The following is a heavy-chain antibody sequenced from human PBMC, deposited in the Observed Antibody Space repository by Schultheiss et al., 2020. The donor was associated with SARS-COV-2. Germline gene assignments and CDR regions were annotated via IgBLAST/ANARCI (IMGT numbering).Heavy chain of an antibody. CDR2: INAGGSIS. CDR1: GFNLRTTW. D-gene: IGHD3-16*01. Sequence: GGSLRLSCVVSGFNLRTTWMHWVRQAPGKGLVWVSRINAGGSISTYADAVKGWFTISRDSAENTLFLQMNSLRADDTAVYYCVREGDVETVFDSWGQGTLVTVS. J-gene: IGHJ4*02. V-gene: IGHV3-74*01. CDR3: VREGDVETVFDS.